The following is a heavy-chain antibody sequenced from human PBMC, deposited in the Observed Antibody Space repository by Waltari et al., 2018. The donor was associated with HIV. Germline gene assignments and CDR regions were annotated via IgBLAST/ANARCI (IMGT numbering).Heavy chain of an antibody. CDR1: GGSISSGSYY. J-gene: IGHJ2*01. Sequence: QVQLQESGPGLVKPSQTLSLTCTVSGGSISSGSYYWSWIREPAGNGLEWIGLIYSRGSTNYIPSLKSRVTIPVDTAKNQFSLKLSSVTAADTAVYYCARVSTVGTPYFDLWGRGTLVTVSS. CDR3: ARVSTVGTPYFDL. CDR2: IYSRGST. V-gene: IGHV4-61*02. D-gene: IGHD4-17*01.